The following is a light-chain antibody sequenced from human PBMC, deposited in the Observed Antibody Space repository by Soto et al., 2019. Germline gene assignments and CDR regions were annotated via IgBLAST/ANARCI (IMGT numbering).Light chain of an antibody. CDR2: DAS. J-gene: IGKJ2*01. CDR1: QSITNR. CDR3: QQSYSTPMYT. V-gene: IGKV1-5*01. Sequence: DIQMTQSPSTVSASVGDRVTITCRASQSITNRLAWYQQKPGKAPKVLIYDASNLESGVPSRFSGSGSGTEFILTISSLQPDDFATYYCQQSYSTPMYTFGQGTKLEIK.